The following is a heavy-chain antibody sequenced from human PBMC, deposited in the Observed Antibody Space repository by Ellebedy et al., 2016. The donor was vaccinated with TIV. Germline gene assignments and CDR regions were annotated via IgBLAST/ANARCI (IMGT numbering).Heavy chain of an antibody. Sequence: MPSETLSLTCTVSGGSISSYYWSWIRQPPGKGLEWIGYIYYIGSTNYNPSLKSRVTLSVDTSKNQLSLKLSSVTAADTAVYYCARLRYYDFWSGHSTHFYYWGQGTLVTVSS. CDR3: ARLRYYDFWSGHSTHFYY. CDR1: GGSISSYY. V-gene: IGHV4-59*08. CDR2: IYYIGST. J-gene: IGHJ4*02. D-gene: IGHD3-3*01.